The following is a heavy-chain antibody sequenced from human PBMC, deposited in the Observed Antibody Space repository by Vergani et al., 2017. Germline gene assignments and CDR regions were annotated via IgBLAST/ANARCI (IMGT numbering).Heavy chain of an antibody. V-gene: IGHV3-53*04. CDR2: IYSGGST. Sequence: EVQLVESGGGVVQPGGSLRLSCAASGFTVCSNYMSWVRQAPGKGLEWVSVIYSGGSTYYADSVKGRFTISRHNSKNTLYLQMNSLRAEDTAVYYCARMIAVAGLSWEDYWGQGTLVTVSS. J-gene: IGHJ4*02. D-gene: IGHD6-19*01. CDR1: GFTVCSNY. CDR3: ARMIAVAGLSWEDY.